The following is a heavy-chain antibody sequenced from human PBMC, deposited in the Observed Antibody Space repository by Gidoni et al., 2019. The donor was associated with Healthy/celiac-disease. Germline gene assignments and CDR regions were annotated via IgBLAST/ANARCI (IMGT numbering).Heavy chain of an antibody. CDR1: GGSFSGYY. CDR3: ARDLNTVAVAGPNWFDP. CDR2: INHSGST. D-gene: IGHD6-19*01. J-gene: IGHJ5*02. V-gene: IGHV4-34*01. Sequence: QVQLQQWGAGLLKPSETLSLPCAVYGGSFSGYYWSWIRQPPGKGLEWIGEINHSGSTNYNPSLKSRVTISVDTSKNQFSLKLSSVTAADTAVYYCARDLNTVAVAGPNWFDPWGQGTLVTVSS.